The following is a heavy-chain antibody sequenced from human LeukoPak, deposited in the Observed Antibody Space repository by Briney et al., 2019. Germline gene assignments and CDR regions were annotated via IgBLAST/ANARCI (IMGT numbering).Heavy chain of an antibody. CDR3: AKRRGLELLYYYYMDV. J-gene: IGHJ6*03. CDR2: ISGSGGST. V-gene: IGHV3-23*01. Sequence: GGSLRLSCAASGFTFSSYAMTWVRQAPGKGLEWVAAISGSGGSTYYADSVRGRFTISRDNSKNTLFLQMNSLRAEDTAVYYCAKRRGLELLYYYYMDVWGKGTTVTVSS. CDR1: GFTFSSYA. D-gene: IGHD1-7*01.